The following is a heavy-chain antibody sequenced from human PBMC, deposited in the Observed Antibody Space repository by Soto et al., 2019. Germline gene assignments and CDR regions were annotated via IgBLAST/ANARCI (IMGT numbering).Heavy chain of an antibody. Sequence: GESLKISCECSGYSFSSFWITWVRQMPGKGLEWRGRIDPSDSYANYSPSFQGHVTFSADKSISTAYLQWSSLKASDTAMYYCGSLRVDKAEGWFDPWGQGTMVTVSS. CDR2: IDPSDSYA. V-gene: IGHV5-10-1*01. J-gene: IGHJ5*02. CDR3: GSLRVDKAEGWFDP. CDR1: GYSFSSFW. D-gene: IGHD5-18*01.